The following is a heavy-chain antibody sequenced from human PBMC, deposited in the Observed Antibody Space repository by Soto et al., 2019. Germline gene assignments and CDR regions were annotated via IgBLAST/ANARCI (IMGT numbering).Heavy chain of an antibody. V-gene: IGHV5-51*01. CDR2: IYPGDSNT. J-gene: IGHJ6*02. Sequence: PGESLKISCIVSGYDFTTYWIAWVRQMPGKGLEWMGSIYPGDSNTRYSPSLQGQVTISADKSISTAYLQWSSLKASDTAMYYCARGHKAMVYYAMDVWGQGTTVTVSS. CDR1: GYDFTTYW. D-gene: IGHD5-18*01. CDR3: ARGHKAMVYYAMDV.